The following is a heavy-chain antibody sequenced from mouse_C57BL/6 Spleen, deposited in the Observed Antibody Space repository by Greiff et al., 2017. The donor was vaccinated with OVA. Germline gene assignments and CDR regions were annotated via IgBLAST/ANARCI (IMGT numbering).Heavy chain of an antibody. CDR1: GFTFSDYG. CDR3: AKGGTMITYFDY. V-gene: IGHV5-17*01. CDR2: ISSGSSTI. D-gene: IGHD2-4*01. J-gene: IGHJ2*01. Sequence: DVKLVESGGGLVKPGGSLKLSCAASGFTFSDYGMHWVRQAPEKGLEWVAYISSGSSTIYYADTVKGRFTISRDNAKNTLFLQMTSLRSEDTAMYYCAKGGTMITYFDYWGQGTTLTVSS.